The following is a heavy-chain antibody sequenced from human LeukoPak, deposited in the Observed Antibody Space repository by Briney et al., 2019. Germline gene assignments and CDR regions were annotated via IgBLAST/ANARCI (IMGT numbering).Heavy chain of an antibody. CDR2: INHSGST. D-gene: IGHD6-19*01. CDR3: ARKYGYSSGWYDY. CDR1: GGSFSGYY. Sequence: SETLSLTCAVYGGSFSGYYCSWSRQPPGKGLEGIGEINHSGSTNYNPSLKSRVTISVDTSKNQFSLKLSSVTAADTAVYYCARKYGYSSGWYDYWGQGTLVTVSS. V-gene: IGHV4-34*01. J-gene: IGHJ4*02.